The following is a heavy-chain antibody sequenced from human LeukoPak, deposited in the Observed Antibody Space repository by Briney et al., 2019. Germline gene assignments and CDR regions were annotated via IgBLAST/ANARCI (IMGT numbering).Heavy chain of an antibody. CDR2: IYYSGST. Sequence: SETLSLTCTVSGGSISSSSYYWGWIRQPPGKGLEWIGSIYYSGSTYYNPSLKSRVTISVDTSKNQFSLKLSSVTAADTAVYYCARAYNRGYSYGFEWYGFDYWGQGTLVTVSS. CDR1: GGSISSSSYY. CDR3: ARAYNRGYSYGFEWYGFDY. D-gene: IGHD5-18*01. J-gene: IGHJ4*02. V-gene: IGHV4-39*01.